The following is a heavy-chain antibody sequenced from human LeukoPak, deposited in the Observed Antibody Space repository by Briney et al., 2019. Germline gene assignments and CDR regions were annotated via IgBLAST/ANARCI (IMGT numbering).Heavy chain of an antibody. CDR1: GGSISSSSYY. D-gene: IGHD3-22*01. Sequence: PSETLSLTCTVSGGSISSSSYYWGWIRQPPGKGLEWIGSIYYSGSTYYNPSLKSRVTISVDTSKNQFSLKLSSVTAADTAVYFCARVDYDGSGYNFDYWGQGTLVTVSS. J-gene: IGHJ4*02. CDR2: IYYSGST. V-gene: IGHV4-39*07. CDR3: ARVDYDGSGYNFDY.